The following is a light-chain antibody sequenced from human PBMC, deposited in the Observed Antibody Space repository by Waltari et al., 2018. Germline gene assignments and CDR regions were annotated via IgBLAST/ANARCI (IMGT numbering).Light chain of an antibody. J-gene: IGLJ2*01. CDR3: SSYISSSTLEL. CDR2: DVS. Sequence: QSALTQSASVSGSPGQSITISCTGTSGDVGAHNYVPWYQQHPGKAPKLMIFDVSNRPAGVSNRFSGSKSGNTASLTISGLQAEDEADYYCSSYISSSTLELFGGGTSLTVL. V-gene: IGLV2-14*03. CDR1: SGDVGAHNY.